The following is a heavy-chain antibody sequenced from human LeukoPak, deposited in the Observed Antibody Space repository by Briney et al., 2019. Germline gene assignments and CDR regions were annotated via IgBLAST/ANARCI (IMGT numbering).Heavy chain of an antibody. CDR1: GFTFSSYG. Sequence: GGSLRLSCAASGFTFSSYGMHWVRQAPGKGLEWVAVIWYDGSNKYYAGSVKGRFTISRDNSKNTLYLQMNSLRAEDTAVYYCARDPSRYYYDSSGYCLDYWGQGTLVTVSS. CDR2: IWYDGSNK. D-gene: IGHD3-22*01. J-gene: IGHJ4*02. CDR3: ARDPSRYYYDSSGYCLDY. V-gene: IGHV3-33*01.